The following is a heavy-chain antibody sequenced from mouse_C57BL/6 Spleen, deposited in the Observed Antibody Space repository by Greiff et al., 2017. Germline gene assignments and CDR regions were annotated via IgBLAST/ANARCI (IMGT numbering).Heavy chain of an antibody. V-gene: IGHV1-62-3*01. CDR3: ASHYYVSNVYWYFDV. CDR1: GYTFTSYW. CDR2: IDPNGGGT. D-gene: IGHD1-2*01. Sequence: QVQLQQPGAELVKPGASVKLSCKASGYTFTSYWMHWVKQRPGRGLEWIGRIDPNGGGTKYNEKFKSQATLTVDKPSRTTYMQLSSLTSEDSEVYYCASHYYVSNVYWYFDVWGTGTTVTVSS. J-gene: IGHJ1*03.